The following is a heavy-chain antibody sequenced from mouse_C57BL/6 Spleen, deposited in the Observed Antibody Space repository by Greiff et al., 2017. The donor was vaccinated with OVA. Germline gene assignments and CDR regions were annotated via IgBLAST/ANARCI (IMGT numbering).Heavy chain of an antibody. CDR2: IDPENGDT. CDR1: GFNIKDDY. V-gene: IGHV14-4*01. Sequence: VHVKQSGAELVRPGASVKLSCTASGFNIKDDYMHWVKQRPEQGLEWIGWIDPENGDTEYASKFQGKATITADTSSNTAYLQLSSLTSEDTAVYYCTTYDGYYQFAYWGQGTLVTVSA. CDR3: TTYDGYYQFAY. D-gene: IGHD2-3*01. J-gene: IGHJ3*01.